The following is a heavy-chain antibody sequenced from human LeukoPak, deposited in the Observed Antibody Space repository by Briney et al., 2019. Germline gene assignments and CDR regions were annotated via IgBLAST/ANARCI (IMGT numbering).Heavy chain of an antibody. Sequence: GGSLRLSCAASGFTFSSYSMNWVRQAPGKGLEWVSRINSDGSSTSYADSVKGRFTISRDNAKNTLYLQMNSLRAEDTAVYYCARVDTAMDDYWGQGTLVTVSS. D-gene: IGHD5-18*01. CDR3: ARVDTAMDDY. CDR1: GFTFSSYS. CDR2: INSDGSST. J-gene: IGHJ4*02. V-gene: IGHV3-74*01.